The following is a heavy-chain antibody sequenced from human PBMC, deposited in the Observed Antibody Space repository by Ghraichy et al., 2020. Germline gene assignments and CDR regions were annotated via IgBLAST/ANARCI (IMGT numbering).Heavy chain of an antibody. D-gene: IGHD4-23*01. Sequence: RRGNTYYADSVKGRFTISRDNSKNRLWLQMNSLRAEDTGIYYCAKDSGRYVGNNYFDSWGQGSLVTV. CDR3: AKDSGRYVGNNYFDS. J-gene: IGHJ4*02. CDR2: RRGNT. V-gene: IGHV3-23*01.